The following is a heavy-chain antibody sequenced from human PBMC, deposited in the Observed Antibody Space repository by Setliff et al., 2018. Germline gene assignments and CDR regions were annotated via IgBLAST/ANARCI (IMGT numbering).Heavy chain of an antibody. J-gene: IGHJ4*02. CDR3: ARINFYVSSGYYYASDN. CDR1: GDTFNTYT. CDR2: INNHNMNT. D-gene: IGHD3-22*01. V-gene: IGHV1-18*01. Sequence: AASVKVSCKASGDTFNTYTLSWVRQAPGQGLEWMGWINNHNMNTNYPQKFLGRVTMTTDTSTSTAYMELRSLRPDDTAVYYCARINFYVSSGYYYASDNWGQGTLVTVSS.